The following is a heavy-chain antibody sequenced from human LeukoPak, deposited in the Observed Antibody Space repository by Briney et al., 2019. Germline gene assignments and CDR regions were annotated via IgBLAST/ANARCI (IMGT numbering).Heavy chain of an antibody. J-gene: IGHJ4*02. V-gene: IGHV3-33*01. CDR1: GFTFTNNG. D-gene: IGHD4-11*01. CDR2: IWSDGSKK. Sequence: PGGSLRLSCVAFGFTFTNNGFHWVRQAPGKGLEWVAAIWSDGSKKYYADSVKGRFTISKDNSKNTLYLQMNSLRAEDTAVYYCARDLSYTSLDYGGQGTLVTVSS. CDR3: ARDLSYTSLDY.